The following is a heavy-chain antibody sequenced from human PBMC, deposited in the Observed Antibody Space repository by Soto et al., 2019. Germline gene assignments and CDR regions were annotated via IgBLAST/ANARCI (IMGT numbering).Heavy chain of an antibody. CDR2: IYYSGST. J-gene: IGHJ1*01. V-gene: IGHV4-30-4*01. CDR1: GGSISSGDYY. CDR3: ARGLSQSAEYFQH. Sequence: QVQLQESGPGLVKPSQTLSLTCTVSGGSISSGDYYWSWIRQPPGKGLEWIGYIYYSGSTYYNPSLKRRVTISVDTSKNQFSLKLSSVTAADTAVYYCARGLSQSAEYFQHWGQGTLVTVSS. D-gene: IGHD2-2*01.